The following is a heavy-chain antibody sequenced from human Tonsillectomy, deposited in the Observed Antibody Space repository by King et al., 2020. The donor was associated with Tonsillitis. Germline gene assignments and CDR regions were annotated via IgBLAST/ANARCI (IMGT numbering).Heavy chain of an antibody. J-gene: IGHJ4*02. Sequence: VQLVESGGGLVQPGRSLRLSCKASGFDFGDYGMTWVRQGPGKGLEWVSGIIWKSGSLCYADSVKGRFTISRDNAKNSLYLQTDSLGKEDTAFYHCVKRAFYDYWSGYTHFDYWGQGTLVTVSS. V-gene: IGHV3-9*01. CDR1: GFDFGDYG. D-gene: IGHD3-3*01. CDR3: VKRAFYDYWSGYTHFDY. CDR2: IIWKSGSL.